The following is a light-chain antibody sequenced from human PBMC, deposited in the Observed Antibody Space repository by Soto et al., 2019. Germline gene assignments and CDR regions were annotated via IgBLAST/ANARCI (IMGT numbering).Light chain of an antibody. CDR2: DVN. CDR3: TSYTGSNTLEV. J-gene: IGLJ1*01. Sequence: QSALTQPASVSGSPGQSITISCTGTSSDIGAYNYVSCYRQHPGKAPQLLIYDVNNRPSGVSHRFSVSKSGNTASLTISGLQSEDEADYFCTSYTGSNTLEVFGPGTKVTVL. CDR1: SSDIGAYNY. V-gene: IGLV2-14*03.